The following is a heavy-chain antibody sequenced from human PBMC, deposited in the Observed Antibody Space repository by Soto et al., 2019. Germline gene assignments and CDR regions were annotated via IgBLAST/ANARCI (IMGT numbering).Heavy chain of an antibody. CDR3: ARPLISSGSYLAKYYYYGMDV. V-gene: IGHV1-69*01. CDR1: GGTFSSYA. CDR2: IIPIFGTA. J-gene: IGHJ6*02. D-gene: IGHD3-10*01. Sequence: QVQLVQSGAEVKKPGSSVKVSCKASGGTFSSYAISWVRQAPGQGLEWMGGIIPIFGTANYAQKFQGRVTITADESTSTAYMELSSLRSEDTAVYYCARPLISSGSYLAKYYYYGMDVWGQGTTVTVSS.